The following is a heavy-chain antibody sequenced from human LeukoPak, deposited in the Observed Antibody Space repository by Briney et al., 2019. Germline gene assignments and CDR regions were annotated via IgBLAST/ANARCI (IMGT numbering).Heavy chain of an antibody. V-gene: IGHV3-21*01. CDR2: ISSSSSYI. J-gene: IGHJ3*02. CDR3: ARDAWGDYYDYI. D-gene: IGHD3-22*01. CDR1: GFTFSSYS. Sequence: GSLRLSCAASGFTFSSYSMNWVRQAPGKGLEWVSSISSSSSYIYYADSVKGRFTISRDNAKNSLYLQMNSLRAEDTAVYYCARDAWGDYYDYIWGQGTMVTVSS.